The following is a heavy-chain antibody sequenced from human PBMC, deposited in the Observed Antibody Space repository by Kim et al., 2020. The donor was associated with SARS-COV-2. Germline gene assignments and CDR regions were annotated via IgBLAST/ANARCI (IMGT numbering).Heavy chain of an antibody. J-gene: IGHJ6*02. Sequence: GGSLRLSCAASEFTFSRYGMYWVRQAPGKGLEWVAVIWCDGTNKNYADSVKGRFTISRDNSKNTLYLQMNSLRAEDTAVYYCARGPYLDYYDSSGFYGGIGVWDHGTTVTLSS. CDR2: IWCDGTNK. CDR1: EFTFSRYG. CDR3: ARGPYLDYYDSSGFYGGIGV. V-gene: IGHV3-33*07. D-gene: IGHD3-22*01.